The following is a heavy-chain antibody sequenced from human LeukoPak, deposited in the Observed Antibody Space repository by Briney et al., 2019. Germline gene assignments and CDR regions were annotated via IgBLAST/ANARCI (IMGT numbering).Heavy chain of an antibody. Sequence: GGSLRLSCAASGFTFSSFEMNWVRQAPGKGLEWVSYISSSASTIYYADSVKGRFTISRDNAKNSLYLQMNRLRAEDTAVYYCAREMGGYPFDYWGQGTLVTVSS. CDR3: AREMGGYPFDY. V-gene: IGHV3-48*03. J-gene: IGHJ4*02. CDR2: ISSSASTI. CDR1: GFTFSSFE. D-gene: IGHD5-12*01.